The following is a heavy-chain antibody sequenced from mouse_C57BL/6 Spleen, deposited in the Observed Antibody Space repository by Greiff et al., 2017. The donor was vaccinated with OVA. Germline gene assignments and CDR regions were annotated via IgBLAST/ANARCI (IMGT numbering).Heavy chain of an antibody. CDR2: INPNNGGT. CDR3: ARHLITTVVAPFDY. CDR1: GYTFTDYN. Sequence: VQLQQSGPELVKPGASVKIPCKASGYTFTDYNMDWVKQSHGKSLEWIGDINPNNGGTIYNQKFKGKATLTVDKSSSTAYMELRSLTSEDTAVYYCARHLITTVVAPFDYWGQGTTLTVSS. D-gene: IGHD1-1*01. V-gene: IGHV1-18*01. J-gene: IGHJ2*01.